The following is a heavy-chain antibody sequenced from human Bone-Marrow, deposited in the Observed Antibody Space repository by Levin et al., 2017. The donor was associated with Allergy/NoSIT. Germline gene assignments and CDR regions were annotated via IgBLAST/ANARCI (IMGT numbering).Heavy chain of an antibody. D-gene: IGHD1-26*01. J-gene: IGHJ3*01. CDR2: ISYSGNT. V-gene: IGHV4-31*02. CDR3: ARGFSGNYFAFDF. CDR1: GGSLSTPGYF. Sequence: SCHVSGGSLSTPGYFWTWIRQHPGKGPEWIGYISYSGNTDYNPSLKSRIIISLDTSESQFSLRLSSVTAADTAVYYCARGFSGNYFAFDFWGQGTMVSVSS.